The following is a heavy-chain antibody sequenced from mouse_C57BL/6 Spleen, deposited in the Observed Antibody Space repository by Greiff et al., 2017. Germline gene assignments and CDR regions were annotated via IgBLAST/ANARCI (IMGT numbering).Heavy chain of an antibody. Sequence: QVHVKQPGAELVKPGASVKLSCKASGYTFTSYWMQWVKQRPGQGLEWIGEIDPSDSYTNYNQKFKGKATLTVDTSSSTAYMQLRSLTSEDSAVYYCARRDYDGFAYWGQGTLVTVSA. D-gene: IGHD2-4*01. V-gene: IGHV1-50*01. CDR3: ARRDYDGFAY. CDR2: IDPSDSYT. J-gene: IGHJ3*01. CDR1: GYTFTSYW.